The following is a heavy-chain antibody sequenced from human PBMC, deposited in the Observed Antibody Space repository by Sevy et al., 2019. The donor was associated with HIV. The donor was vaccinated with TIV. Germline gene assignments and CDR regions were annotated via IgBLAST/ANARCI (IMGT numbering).Heavy chain of an antibody. V-gene: IGHV4-39*01. CDR3: ARHSPTDYSNNWFDP. D-gene: IGHD4-4*01. CDR1: GGSISSSSYY. CDR2: IYYSGST. J-gene: IGHJ5*02. Sequence: SETLSLTCTVSGGSISSSSYYWGWIRQPPGKGLEWIGSIYYSGSTYYNPSLKSRVTISVDTSKNQFSLKLSSVTAADTAVYYCARHSPTDYSNNWFDPWGRGTLVTVSS.